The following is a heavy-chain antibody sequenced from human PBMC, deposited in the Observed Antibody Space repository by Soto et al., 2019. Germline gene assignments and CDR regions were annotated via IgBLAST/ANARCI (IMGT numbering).Heavy chain of an antibody. CDR2: IYWDDDK. Sequence: HITLKESGPTLVKPTQTLTLTCTFSGFSLSTSGVGVAWIRQPPGKALEWLALIYWDDDKRYRPYLESRLTITKDTSTNQVVLTMTNMDSVDTATYSCAYLPCSGGSCYWFSFSGMDVWGQGTTVTVSS. CDR3: AYLPCSGGSCYWFSFSGMDV. D-gene: IGHD2-15*01. V-gene: IGHV2-5*02. J-gene: IGHJ6*02. CDR1: GFSLSTSGVG.